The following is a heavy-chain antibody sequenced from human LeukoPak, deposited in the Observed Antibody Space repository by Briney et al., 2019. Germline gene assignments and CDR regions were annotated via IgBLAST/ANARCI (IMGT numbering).Heavy chain of an antibody. CDR1: GYAFTSYG. CDR2: ISAYNGNT. J-gene: IGHJ5*02. CDR3: ADGDPQGPFDP. V-gene: IGHV1-18*01. Sequence: ASVKVSCKASGYAFTSYGISWVRQAPGQGLEWMGWISAYNGNTNYALKLQGRVTMTTDTSTSTAYMELRSLRSDDTAVYYCADGDPQGPFDPWGQGTLVTVSS.